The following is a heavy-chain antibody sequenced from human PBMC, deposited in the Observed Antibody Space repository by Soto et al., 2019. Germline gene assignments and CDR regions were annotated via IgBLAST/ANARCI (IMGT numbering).Heavy chain of an antibody. J-gene: IGHJ4*02. Sequence: SETLSLTGAFSGLTTSTYYWSWVLQLPGKGLEWIGYNYHSGTTNYNPSLKSRVTISVDTSKNQFSLRLTSVTAADTAIYYCVREAYIGYGHAIDHWGQGTLVTVSS. CDR2: NYHSGTT. CDR1: GLTTSTYY. CDR3: VREAYIGYGHAIDH. V-gene: IGHV4-59*01. D-gene: IGHD5-12*01.